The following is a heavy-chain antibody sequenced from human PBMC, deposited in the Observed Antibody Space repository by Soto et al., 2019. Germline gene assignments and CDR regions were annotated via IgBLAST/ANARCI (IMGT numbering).Heavy chain of an antibody. Sequence: GGSLRLSWAASGCTFSSYAMSWVRQAPGKGLEWVSAIGGSGGSTYYADSVKGRFTISRDNSKNTLYLQMNSLRAEDTAVYYCAKEYCSGGSCRRGHYWGQGTLVTVSS. CDR2: IGGSGGST. V-gene: IGHV3-23*01. D-gene: IGHD2-15*01. CDR1: GCTFSSYA. CDR3: AKEYCSGGSCRRGHY. J-gene: IGHJ4*02.